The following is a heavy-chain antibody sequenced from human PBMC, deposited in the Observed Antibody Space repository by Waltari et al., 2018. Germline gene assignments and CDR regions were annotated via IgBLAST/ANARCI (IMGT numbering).Heavy chain of an antibody. V-gene: IGHV1-2*04. CDR2: INPSSGGT. Sequence: QVQLVQSGAEVKKPGASVKVSCKASGYTFTGYYMHWVRQAPGQGLEWMGWINPSSGGTNYAQKFQGWVTMTRDTSISTAYMELSRLRSDDTAVYYCARGSTSGWYAFDYWGQGTLVTVSS. D-gene: IGHD6-19*01. J-gene: IGHJ4*02. CDR3: ARGSTSGWYAFDY. CDR1: GYTFTGYY.